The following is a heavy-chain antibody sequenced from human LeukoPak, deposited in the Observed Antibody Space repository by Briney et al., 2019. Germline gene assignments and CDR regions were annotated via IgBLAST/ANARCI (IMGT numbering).Heavy chain of an antibody. Sequence: GGSLRLLCAASGHPVITNDMTCVREAPGKALEWVSVLYSDGNTKYADSVQGRFTISRDNSKNTLYLEMNSLSPDDTAVYYCARGVEPLAANTLAYWGQGTLVTVSS. V-gene: IGHV3-53*01. CDR3: ARGVEPLAANTLAY. J-gene: IGHJ4*02. CDR2: LYSDGNT. D-gene: IGHD1-14*01. CDR1: GHPVITND.